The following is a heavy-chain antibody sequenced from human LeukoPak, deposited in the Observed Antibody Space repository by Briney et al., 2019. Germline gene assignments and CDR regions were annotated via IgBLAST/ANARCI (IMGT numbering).Heavy chain of an antibody. CDR3: AKSAQYSSAWFTGSFDY. CDR1: GYTFSDYY. J-gene: IGHJ4*02. CDR2: INPNSGDT. V-gene: IGHV1-2*02. Sequence: VASVTVSCKASGYTFSDYYMHWVRQAPGQGLQWVGWINPNSGDTHYAQMFQGRVTMTRDTSINTAYMELRRVRSDDTAVYYCAKSAQYSSAWFTGSFDYWGQGPLVTVSS. D-gene: IGHD6-13*01.